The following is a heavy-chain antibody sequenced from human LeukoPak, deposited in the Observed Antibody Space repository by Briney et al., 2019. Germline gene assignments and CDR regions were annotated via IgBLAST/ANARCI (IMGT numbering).Heavy chain of an antibody. Sequence: SETLSLTCTVSGGSISSYYWSWIRQPPGKGLEWIGYIYYSGSTNYNPSLKSRVTISVDTSKNQFSLKLSSVTAADTAVYYCARDPSLGYYDSSGPRAEAFDIWGQGTMVTVSS. CDR1: GGSISSYY. CDR3: ARDPSLGYYDSSGPRAEAFDI. J-gene: IGHJ3*02. CDR2: IYYSGST. V-gene: IGHV4-59*01. D-gene: IGHD3-22*01.